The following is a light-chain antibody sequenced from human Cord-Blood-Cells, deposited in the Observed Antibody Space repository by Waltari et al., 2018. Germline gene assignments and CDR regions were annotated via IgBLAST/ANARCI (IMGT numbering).Light chain of an antibody. V-gene: IGKV1-5*01. CDR3: QLYNSYSFT. CDR2: DAS. Sequence: DIQMTQSPSTLSASVGDRVTITCRASQSISSWLAWYQQKPGKAPKLLFYDASSLESGVPSRFSGSVSGTEFTLTISSLQPDDFATYYCQLYNSYSFTFGPGTKVDIK. CDR1: QSISSW. J-gene: IGKJ3*01.